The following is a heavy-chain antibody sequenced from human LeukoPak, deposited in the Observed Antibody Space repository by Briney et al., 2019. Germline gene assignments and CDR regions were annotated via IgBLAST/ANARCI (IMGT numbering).Heavy chain of an antibody. V-gene: IGHV3-23*01. CDR3: AKDPGYSYGSEYFRH. CDR2: ISGSGGST. Sequence: GGSLRLSCAASGFTFSSYAMSWVRQAPGKGLEWVSAISGSGGSTYYAGSVKGRFTISRDNSKNTLYLQMNSLRAEDTAVYYCAKDPGYSYGSEYFRHWGQGTLVTVSS. CDR1: GFTFSSYA. D-gene: IGHD5-18*01. J-gene: IGHJ1*01.